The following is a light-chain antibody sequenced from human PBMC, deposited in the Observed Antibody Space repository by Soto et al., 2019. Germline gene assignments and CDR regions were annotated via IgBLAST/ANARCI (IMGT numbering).Light chain of an antibody. CDR3: QQYSDSPIT. CDR1: QSVGRN. Sequence: EVVMTQSPVILSVSPGERATLSCRASQSVGRNLAWYQQRPGQAPRLLIHDASARPSGVSARFSGSGSGTDFTLTIISLQSDDFAVYYCQQYSDSPITFGPGTTVDLK. CDR2: DAS. V-gene: IGKV3-15*01. J-gene: IGKJ3*01.